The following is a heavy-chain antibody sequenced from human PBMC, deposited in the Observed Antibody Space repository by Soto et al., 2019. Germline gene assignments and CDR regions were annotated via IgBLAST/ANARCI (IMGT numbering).Heavy chain of an antibody. CDR2: ISYDGSNK. CDR1: GFTFSSYG. Sequence: QVQLVESGGGVVQPGRSLRLSCAASGFTFSSYGMHWVRQAPGKGLEWVAVISYDGSNKYYADSVKGRFTISRDNSKNPLYLQMNSLRAEDTAVYYCAKDGTYSSSWYNYYYGMDVWGQGTTVTVSS. D-gene: IGHD6-13*01. V-gene: IGHV3-30*18. J-gene: IGHJ6*02. CDR3: AKDGTYSSSWYNYYYGMDV.